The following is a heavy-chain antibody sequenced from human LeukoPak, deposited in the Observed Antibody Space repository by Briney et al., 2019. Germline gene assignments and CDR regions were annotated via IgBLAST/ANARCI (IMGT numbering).Heavy chain of an antibody. CDR1: GFTFRSYS. Sequence: GGSLRLSCAASGFTFRSYSMNWVSQAPGKGLEWVSSISSGSSYIYYADSVKGRFTISRDNARNSLYLQMNSLRAEDTAVYYCARDWSGVSLDWGQGTLVTVSS. CDR2: ISSGSSYI. V-gene: IGHV3-21*01. J-gene: IGHJ4*02. D-gene: IGHD3-10*01. CDR3: ARDWSGVSLD.